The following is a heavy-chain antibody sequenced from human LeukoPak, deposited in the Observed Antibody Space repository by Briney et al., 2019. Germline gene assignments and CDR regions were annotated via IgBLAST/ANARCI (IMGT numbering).Heavy chain of an antibody. J-gene: IGHJ4*02. CDR1: GFTFSRFW. CDR2: ASSDGSST. CDR3: ARDSDAGFDY. Sequence: GGSLRLSCAASGFTFSRFWMHWVRQAPGKGLEWVSRASSDGSSTVYADSVKGRFTISGDNAKKTLYLQMNSLRVEDTAIYYCARDSDAGFDYWGRGILVTVSS. V-gene: IGHV3-74*01.